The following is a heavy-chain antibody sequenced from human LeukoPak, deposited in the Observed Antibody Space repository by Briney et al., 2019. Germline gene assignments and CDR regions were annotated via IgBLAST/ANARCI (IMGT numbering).Heavy chain of an antibody. J-gene: IGHJ6*02. CDR2: IGTAGDT. D-gene: IGHD2-15*01. CDR1: GFTFSSYA. CDR3: ARGSYCSGGSCYSIYYYYGMDV. Sequence: GGSLRLSCAASGFTFSSYAMSWVRQATGKGLEWVSAIGTAGDTYYPGSVKGRFTISRENAKNSLYLQMNSLRAGDTAVYYCARGSYCSGGSCYSIYYYYGMDVWGQGTTVTVSS. V-gene: IGHV3-13*01.